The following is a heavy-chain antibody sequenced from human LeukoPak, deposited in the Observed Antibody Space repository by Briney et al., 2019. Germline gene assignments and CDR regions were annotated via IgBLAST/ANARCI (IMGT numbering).Heavy chain of an antibody. CDR1: GFTVSNNY. J-gene: IGHJ5*02. D-gene: IGHD6-19*01. CDR2: IYSGGDT. CDR3: ARDPPAVRTDTYA. Sequence: GGSLRLSCAASGFTVSNNYMTWVRQAPGKGLEWVSLIYSGGDTHYADSVKGRFTISRDSSKNTLYLQMNSLRAEDTAVYYCARDPPAVRTDTYAWGQGTLVTVSS. V-gene: IGHV3-66*01.